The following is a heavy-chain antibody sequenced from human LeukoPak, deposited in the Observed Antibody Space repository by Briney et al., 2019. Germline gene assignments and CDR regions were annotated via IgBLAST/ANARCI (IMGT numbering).Heavy chain of an antibody. CDR1: GFTVSSNY. V-gene: IGHV3-21*01. Sequence: GESLRLSCAASGFTVSSNYMNWVRQAPGKGLEWVSSISDTGYYIYYADSVKGRFTISRDNAKNSLFLQMNNLRAEDTAVYYCANHLACGSTTCPSFDSWGQGTLVTVSS. D-gene: IGHD2-2*01. J-gene: IGHJ4*02. CDR3: ANHLACGSTTCPSFDS. CDR2: ISDTGYYI.